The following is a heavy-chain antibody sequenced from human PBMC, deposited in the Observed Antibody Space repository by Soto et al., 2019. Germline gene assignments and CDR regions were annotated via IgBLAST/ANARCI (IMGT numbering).Heavy chain of an antibody. CDR1: GYTFSNYG. CDR3: ARVVPGAEAWFGP. CDR2: ISLYSAGP. V-gene: IGHV1-18*01. J-gene: IGHJ5*02. Sequence: QVQLVQSGGEVKRPGASVKVSCKTSGYTFSNYGITWVRQAPGQPLEWLGWISLYSAGPNYAQKFQGRVSMTTDTSTTTAYMELRSLRSDDTAVYYCARVVPGAEAWFGPWGQGTLVTVSS. D-gene: IGHD2-2*01.